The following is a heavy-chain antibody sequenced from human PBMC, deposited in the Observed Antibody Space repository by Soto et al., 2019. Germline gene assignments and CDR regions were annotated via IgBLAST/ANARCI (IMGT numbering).Heavy chain of an antibody. D-gene: IGHD2-15*01. J-gene: IGHJ6*04. CDR2: IYDSGST. V-gene: IGHV4-31*03. CDR3: ARGPRIRGVNYYYGMDD. CDR1: EDSINSGGFY. Sequence: PWENVYLSCRVPEDSINSGGFYWTWFRQHPGKGLEWIGFIYDSGSTYYNASLKSRVTISGDTSKTQFSLKRSSVPSADTALYYCARGPRIRGVNYYYGMDDWGK.